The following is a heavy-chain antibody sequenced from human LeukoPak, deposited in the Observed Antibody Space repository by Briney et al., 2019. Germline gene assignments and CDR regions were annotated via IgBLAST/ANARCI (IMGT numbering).Heavy chain of an antibody. D-gene: IGHD6-13*01. J-gene: IGHJ4*02. CDR3: ARRGSAGGRCFDA. Sequence: SETLSLTCTVSGDSISSFYWSWIRQPAGKGLEWIGRIYTSGSTDYNPSLKSRVTMSVDTSKNQFSLKLSSVTAADTAVYYCARRGSAGGRCFDAWGQGILVTVSS. CDR2: IYTSGST. CDR1: GDSISSFY. V-gene: IGHV4-4*07.